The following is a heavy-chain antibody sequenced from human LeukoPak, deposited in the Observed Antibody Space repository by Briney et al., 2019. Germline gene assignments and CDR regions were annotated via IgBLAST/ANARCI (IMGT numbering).Heavy chain of an antibody. V-gene: IGHV4-34*01. CDR3: AIGGAFDI. Sequence: SETLSLTCAVYGGSFSDFYWSWVRHPPGKGLEWIGEIHHGGSTNYNPSLKRRVTISVDTSKNQFSLKLSSVTAADTAVYYCAIGGAFDIWGQGTMVTVSS. J-gene: IGHJ3*02. CDR1: GGSFSDFY. CDR2: IHHGGST.